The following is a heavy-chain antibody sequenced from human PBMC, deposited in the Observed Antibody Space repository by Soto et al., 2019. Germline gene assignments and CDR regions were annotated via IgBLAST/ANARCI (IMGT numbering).Heavy chain of an antibody. CDR1: GGTFSSYA. J-gene: IGHJ6*02. CDR3: ARDRARPGEYYYYGMEV. D-gene: IGHD3-10*01. V-gene: IGHV1-69*12. Sequence: QVQLVQSGAEVKKPGSSVKVSCKASGGTFSSYAISWVRQAPGQGLEWMGGIIPIFGTANYAQKFQGRVTITADESTSTAYMELSSMRSEDTAVYYCARDRARPGEYYYYGMEVWGQGTTVTVSS. CDR2: IIPIFGTA.